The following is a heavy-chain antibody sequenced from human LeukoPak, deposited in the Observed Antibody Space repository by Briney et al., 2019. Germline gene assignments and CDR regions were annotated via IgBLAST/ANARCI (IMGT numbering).Heavy chain of an antibody. Sequence: SVKVSCKASGGTFSSYAISWVRQAPGQGLEWMGGIIPIFGTANYAQKFQGRVTMTTDTSTSTAYMELRSLRSDDTAVYYCARRLDYYDISGYHTLDYWGQGTLVTVSS. CDR2: IIPIFGTA. J-gene: IGHJ4*02. D-gene: IGHD3-22*01. V-gene: IGHV1-69*05. CDR3: ARRLDYYDISGYHTLDY. CDR1: GGTFSSYA.